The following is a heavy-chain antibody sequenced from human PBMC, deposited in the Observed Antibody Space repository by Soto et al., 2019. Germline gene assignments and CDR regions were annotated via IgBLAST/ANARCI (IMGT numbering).Heavy chain of an antibody. V-gene: IGHV1-46*01. Sequence: ASVKVSCKASGYTFTSYYMHWVRQAPGQGLEWMEIINPSGGSTSYAQKFQGRVTMTRDTSTSTVYMELSSLRSEDTAVYYCARRGYDRAYFDYWGQGTLVTVSS. CDR1: GYTFTSYY. CDR3: ARRGYDRAYFDY. D-gene: IGHD3-22*01. J-gene: IGHJ4*02. CDR2: INPSGGST.